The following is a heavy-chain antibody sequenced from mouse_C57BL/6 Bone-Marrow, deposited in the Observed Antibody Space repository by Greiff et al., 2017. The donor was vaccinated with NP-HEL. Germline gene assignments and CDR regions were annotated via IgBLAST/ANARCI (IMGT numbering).Heavy chain of an antibody. CDR1: GFTFSSYA. J-gene: IGHJ4*01. V-gene: IGHV5-9-1*02. CDR3: TRERVYYGNYYYAMDY. Sequence: VQLKESGEGLVKPGGSLKLSCAASGFTFSSYAMSWVRQTPEKRLEWVAYISSGGDYIYYADTVKGRFTISRDNARNTLYLQMSSLKSEDTAMYYCTRERVYYGNYYYAMDYWGQGTSVTVSS. CDR2: ISSGGDYI. D-gene: IGHD2-1*01.